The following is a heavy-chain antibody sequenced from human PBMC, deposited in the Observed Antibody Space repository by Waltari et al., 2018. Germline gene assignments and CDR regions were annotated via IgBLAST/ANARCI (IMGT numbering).Heavy chain of an antibody. CDR3: ARGITMVRGIVLTTLDY. Sequence: EVQLVESGGGLVQPGGSLRLSCAASGFTFSSYEMNWVRQAPGKWLEWLSVISSGANMIYYKASVQGRFTISRDNAKNSLYLEMSSLRAEDTAIYYCARGITMVRGIVLTTLDYWGQGTLVTVSS. V-gene: IGHV3-48*03. J-gene: IGHJ4*02. CDR1: GFTFSSYE. D-gene: IGHD3-10*01. CDR2: ISSGANMI.